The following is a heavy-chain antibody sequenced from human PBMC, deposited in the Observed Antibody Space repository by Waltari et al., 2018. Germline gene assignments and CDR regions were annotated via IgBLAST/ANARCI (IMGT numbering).Heavy chain of an antibody. CDR1: GFPFNTYA. CDR2: ISGRGGTK. Sequence: EVQLLESGGGLVQPGGSLRLSCAASGFPFNTYAMSWVRKAPGKGLEWVSTISGRGGTKYYADSVKGRFSISRDNPKNTMYLQMNSRRAEDTAVYFCGRGGGPAIIYRYYFEYWGQGTLVTVSS. J-gene: IGHJ4*02. D-gene: IGHD2-2*01. V-gene: IGHV3-23*01. CDR3: GRGGGPAIIYRYYFEY.